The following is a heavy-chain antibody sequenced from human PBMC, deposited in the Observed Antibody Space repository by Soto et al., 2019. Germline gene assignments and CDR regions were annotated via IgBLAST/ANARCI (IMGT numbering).Heavy chain of an antibody. Sequence: QLQLQESGPGLVKPSETLSLTCTVSGGSIRSSSSYWDWLRQPPGKGLEWIGSIYYSGSTYYNPTLKRRVIISMDKSKNQFTLNVRSVTAADTAVYYCARRRGVVQDGMDVRGQGTTVIVSS. J-gene: IGHJ6*02. CDR3: ARRRGVVQDGMDV. CDR1: GGSIRSSSSY. V-gene: IGHV4-39*01. D-gene: IGHD3-3*01. CDR2: IYYSGST.